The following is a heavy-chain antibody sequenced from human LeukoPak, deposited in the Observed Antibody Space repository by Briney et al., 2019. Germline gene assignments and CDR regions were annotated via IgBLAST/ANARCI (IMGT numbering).Heavy chain of an antibody. Sequence: PSETLSLTCTVSGGSVSSGSYYWSWIRQPPGKGLEWIGEINHSGSTNYNPSLKSRVTISVDTSKNQFSLKLSSVTAADTAVYYCARGGHPRPRGFWSTNEHKGHYYYYYGMDVWGQGTTVTVSS. CDR2: INHSGST. V-gene: IGHV4-61*01. CDR1: GGSVSSGSYY. D-gene: IGHD3-3*01. J-gene: IGHJ6*02. CDR3: ARGGHPRPRGFWSTNEHKGHYYYYYGMDV.